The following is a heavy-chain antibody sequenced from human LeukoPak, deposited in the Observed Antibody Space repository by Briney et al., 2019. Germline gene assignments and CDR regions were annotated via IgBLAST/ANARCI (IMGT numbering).Heavy chain of an antibody. V-gene: IGHV3-48*03. J-gene: IGHJ4*02. D-gene: IGHD6-13*01. CDR3: ARDIEAPGLFYDY. CDR2: ISSSGNTK. Sequence: GGSLRLSCAASGFTFSTYEMDWVRQAPGKGLEWVSYISSSGNTKYYADSVKGRFTISRDNAKNSLYVQMNSLRAEDTGVYYCARDIEAPGLFYDYWGQGILVTVSS. CDR1: GFTFSTYE.